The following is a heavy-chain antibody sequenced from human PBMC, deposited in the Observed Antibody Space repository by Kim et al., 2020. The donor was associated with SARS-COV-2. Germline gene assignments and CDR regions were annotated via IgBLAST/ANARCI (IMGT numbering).Heavy chain of an antibody. Sequence: GGSLRLSCAASGFTFGDYAMHWVRQAPGKGLEWVSGISWNSGSIGYADSVKGRFTISRDKAKNSLYLQMNSLRAEDTAVYYCAASYVFWSGLVAVWGKGTAVTVSS. CDR1: GFTFGDYA. CDR2: ISWNSGSI. J-gene: IGHJ6*03. D-gene: IGHD3-3*01. V-gene: IGHV3-9*01. CDR3: AASYVFWSGLVAV.